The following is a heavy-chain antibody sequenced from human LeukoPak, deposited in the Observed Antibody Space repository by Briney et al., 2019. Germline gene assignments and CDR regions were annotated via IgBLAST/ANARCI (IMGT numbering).Heavy chain of an antibody. D-gene: IGHD4-11*01. Sequence: GGSLRLSCAASGFTFSSYGMHWVRQAQGKGLEWVAVIWYDGSNKYYADSVKGRFTISRDNSKNTLYLQMNSLRVEDAAVYYCAKQDYNYWGQGTLVTVSS. V-gene: IGHV3-33*06. CDR2: IWYDGSNK. CDR1: GFTFSSYG. CDR3: AKQDYNY. J-gene: IGHJ4*02.